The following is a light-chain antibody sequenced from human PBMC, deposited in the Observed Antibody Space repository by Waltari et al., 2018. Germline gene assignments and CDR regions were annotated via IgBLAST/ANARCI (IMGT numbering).Light chain of an antibody. CDR2: VNNDGSH. Sequence: QLVLTQSSSASASLGASVKLTSTLSSGHSTYAIAWHQQQPEKGPRFLMKVNNDGSHNKGEGIPDRFSGSSAGAGRYLTISSLQSEDEADYYCQTWGTGIWVFGGGTKLTVL. CDR3: QTWGTGIWV. CDR1: SGHSTYA. J-gene: IGLJ3*02. V-gene: IGLV4-69*01.